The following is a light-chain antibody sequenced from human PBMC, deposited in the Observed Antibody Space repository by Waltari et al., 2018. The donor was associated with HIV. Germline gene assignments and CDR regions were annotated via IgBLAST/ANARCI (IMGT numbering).Light chain of an antibody. V-gene: IGLV2-14*01. CDR3: NSYSTTYTPCV. J-gene: IGLJ1*01. CDR1: SSDVGAYNY. Sequence: QSALTQPASVSGSPGQSITISCTGSSSDVGAYNYVSWYQQHPGKAPKLVISAVSNRPSGVSNRFSGSKSGNTASLTISGLQTEDEADYYCNSYSTTYTPCVFGTGTRVTVL. CDR2: AVS.